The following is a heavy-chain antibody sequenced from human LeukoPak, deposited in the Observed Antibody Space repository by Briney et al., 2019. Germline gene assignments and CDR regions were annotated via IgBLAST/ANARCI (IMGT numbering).Heavy chain of an antibody. V-gene: IGHV3-23*01. J-gene: IGHJ4*02. CDR2: ISGSGGST. CDR1: GFTFSSYA. D-gene: IGHD5-12*01. CDR3: ARDRCSGYAPYYFDC. Sequence: GGSLRLSCAASGFTFSSYAMSWVRQAPGKGLEWVSAISGSGGSTYYADSVKGRFTISRDNSKNTLYLQMNSLRAEDTAVYYCARDRCSGYAPYYFDCWGQGILVTVSS.